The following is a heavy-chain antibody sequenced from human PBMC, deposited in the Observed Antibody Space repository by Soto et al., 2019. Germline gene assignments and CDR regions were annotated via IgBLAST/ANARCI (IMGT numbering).Heavy chain of an antibody. Sequence: SETRSLTCTASGGAIRSGGYYCSCVRQHPGKGLEWIGYIYYSGSTYYNPSLKSRVTISVDTSKNQFSLKLSSVTAADTAVYYFAIYDRRGSRGIQHPGQATLVTGSS. V-gene: IGHV4-31*03. CDR1: GGAIRSGGYY. D-gene: IGHD3-22*01. CDR3: AIYDRRGSRGIQH. J-gene: IGHJ1*01. CDR2: IYYSGST.